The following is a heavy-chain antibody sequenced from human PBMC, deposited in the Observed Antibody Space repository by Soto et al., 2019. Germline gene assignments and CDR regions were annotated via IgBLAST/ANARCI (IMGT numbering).Heavy chain of an antibody. Sequence: SETLSLTCTVSGGSISSYYWGWIRQPPGKGLDWIGYIYYSGSTNYNPSLKSRVTISVDTSKNQFSLKLSSVTAADTAVYYCARTYYYGSGSLYYFDYWGQGTLVTVSS. J-gene: IGHJ4*02. V-gene: IGHV4-59*01. D-gene: IGHD3-10*01. CDR1: GGSISSYY. CDR2: IYYSGST. CDR3: ARTYYYGSGSLYYFDY.